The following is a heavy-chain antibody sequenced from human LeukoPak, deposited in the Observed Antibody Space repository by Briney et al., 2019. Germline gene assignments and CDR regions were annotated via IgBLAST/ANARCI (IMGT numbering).Heavy chain of an antibody. Sequence: PSETLSLTCTVSGGSISSYYWSWIRQPPGKGLEWIGYIYYSGSTYYNPSLKSRVTISVDTSKNQFSLKLSSVTAADTAVYYCARDRREDMTTVTILDYWGQGTLVTVSS. CDR2: IYYSGST. V-gene: IGHV4-59*12. CDR3: ARDRREDMTTVTILDY. J-gene: IGHJ4*02. D-gene: IGHD4-17*01. CDR1: GGSISSYY.